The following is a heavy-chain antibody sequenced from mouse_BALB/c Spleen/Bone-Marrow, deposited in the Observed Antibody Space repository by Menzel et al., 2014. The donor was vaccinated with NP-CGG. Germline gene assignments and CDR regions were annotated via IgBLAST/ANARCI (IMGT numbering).Heavy chain of an antibody. D-gene: IGHD2-2*01. CDR1: GYTFTDYW. CDR2: IDTSDSYT. CDR3: AREGYGYQYFDY. Sequence: LVESGAELVMPGASVKMSCKASGYTFTDYWMHWVEQRPGQGLEWIGAIDTSDSYTSYNQKFKGKATLTVDESSSTAYMQLSSLTSEDSAVYYCAREGYGYQYFDYWGQGTTLTVSS. J-gene: IGHJ2*01. V-gene: IGHV1-69*01.